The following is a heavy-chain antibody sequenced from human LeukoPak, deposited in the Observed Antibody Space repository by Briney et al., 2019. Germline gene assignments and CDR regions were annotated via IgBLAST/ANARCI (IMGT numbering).Heavy chain of an antibody. CDR2: IGSSGTTR. CDR1: GFPFSVYE. D-gene: IGHD2-15*01. V-gene: IGHV3-48*03. Sequence: PGGSLSLSCAVSGFPFSVYEINWVRQAPGKGLEWVSNIGSSGTTRYYADSVKGRFTISRDNTKNSVFLDMTSLRVEDTATYFCARASPGVVFNYFDYWGQGALVPVSS. CDR3: ARASPGVVFNYFDY. J-gene: IGHJ4*01.